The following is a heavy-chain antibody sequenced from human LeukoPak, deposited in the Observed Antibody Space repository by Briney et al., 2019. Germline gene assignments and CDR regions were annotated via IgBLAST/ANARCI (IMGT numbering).Heavy chain of an antibody. D-gene: IGHD3-16*01. Sequence: SQTLSLTCAISGDSVASNSAAWNWIRQSPSRGLECLGRTYYRSKWYNDYAVSVKSRITINADTSKNQLSLQLNSVTPEDTAVYYCARDLYRVLDYWGQGTLVTVSS. CDR2: TYYRSKWYN. CDR1: GDSVASNSAA. CDR3: ARDLYRVLDY. J-gene: IGHJ4*02. V-gene: IGHV6-1*01.